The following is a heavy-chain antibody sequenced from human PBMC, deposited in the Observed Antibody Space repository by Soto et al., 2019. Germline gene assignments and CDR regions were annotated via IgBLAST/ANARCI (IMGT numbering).Heavy chain of an antibody. CDR2: IYYSGST. V-gene: IGHV4-39*01. J-gene: IGHJ4*02. CDR1: GGSISSSSYY. D-gene: IGHD3-10*01. CDR3: ARHYDSSMVAPFDY. Sequence: SETLSLTCSVSGGSISSSSYYWGWIRQPPGKGLEWIGSIYYSGSTYSNPSLKSRVTISVDTSKNQFSLKLSSVTAADTAVYYCARHYDSSMVAPFDYWGQGTLVTVSS.